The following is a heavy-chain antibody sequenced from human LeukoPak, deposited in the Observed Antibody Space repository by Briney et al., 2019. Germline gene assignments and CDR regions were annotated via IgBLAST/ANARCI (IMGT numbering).Heavy chain of an antibody. CDR2: IYTSGT. Sequence: SETLSLTCTVSGGSISNYYWNWIRQPAGKGLEWIGRIYTSGTNYNPSLKSRVTMSVDTSKIQFSLNLSSVTAADTAVYYCAPFWSGYYKRGAFDIWGQGTMVTVSS. CDR1: GGSISNYY. D-gene: IGHD3-3*01. V-gene: IGHV4-4*07. J-gene: IGHJ3*02. CDR3: APFWSGYYKRGAFDI.